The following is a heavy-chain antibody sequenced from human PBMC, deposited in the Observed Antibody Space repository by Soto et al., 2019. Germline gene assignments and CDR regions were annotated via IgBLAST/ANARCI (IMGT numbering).Heavy chain of an antibody. CDR3: ARSGDNYYGLDY. CDR1: GFTFSDYY. V-gene: IGHV3-11*06. CDR2: SSNSGTYT. J-gene: IGHJ4*02. D-gene: IGHD3-10*01. Sequence: RLSCVGSGFTFSDYYMSWVRQAPGKGLAWLSYSSNSGTYTKYAGSVKGRFSISRDNAKNSLHLQINSLRGEDTAVYYCARSGDNYYGLDYWGQGTPVTVSS.